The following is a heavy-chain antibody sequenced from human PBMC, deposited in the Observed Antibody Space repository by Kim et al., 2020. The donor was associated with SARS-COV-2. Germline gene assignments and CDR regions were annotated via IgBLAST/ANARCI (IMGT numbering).Heavy chain of an antibody. CDR1: GGSISSSSYY. V-gene: IGHV4-39*01. J-gene: IGHJ4*02. CDR2: IYYSGST. D-gene: IGHD6-19*01. CDR3: ATPGGIAVVSYYFDY. Sequence: SETLSLTCTVSGGSISSSSYYWGWIRQPPGKGLEWIGSIYYSGSTYYNPSLKSRVTISVDTSKNQFSLKLSSVTAADTAVYYCATPGGIAVVSYYFDYWGQGTLVTVSS.